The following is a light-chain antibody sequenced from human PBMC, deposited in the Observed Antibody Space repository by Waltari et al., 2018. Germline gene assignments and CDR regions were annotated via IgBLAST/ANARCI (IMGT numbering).Light chain of an antibody. Sequence: DIQMTQSPSSLSASVGDRVSITCRASQSISTYINWYQQKPGRAPKLLIDSISRLQSGVTSRFSGSGSGADFTLTISSLHPEDFATYYCQQNFRFPYTFGQGTKLEIK. CDR3: QQNFRFPYT. CDR2: SIS. V-gene: IGKV1-39*01. J-gene: IGKJ2*01. CDR1: QSISTY.